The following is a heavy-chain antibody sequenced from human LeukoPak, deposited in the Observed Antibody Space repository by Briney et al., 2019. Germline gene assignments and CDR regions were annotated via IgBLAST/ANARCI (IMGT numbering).Heavy chain of an antibody. CDR2: ISASGVMT. CDR3: AKDRSIGTYYTFDH. CDR1: GFTFTNYA. J-gene: IGHJ4*02. D-gene: IGHD1-26*01. Sequence: PGGSLRLSCAASGFTFTNYAMTWVRQAPGKGLEWVSSISASGVMTYYADSVKGRFTVSRDNSKSSLYLQMSSLTAADTAVYYCAKDRSIGTYYTFDHWGQGTLVTVSS. V-gene: IGHV3-23*01.